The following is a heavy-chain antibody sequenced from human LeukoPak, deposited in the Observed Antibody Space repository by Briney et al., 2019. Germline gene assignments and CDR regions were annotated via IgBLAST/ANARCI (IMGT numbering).Heavy chain of an antibody. D-gene: IGHD4-17*01. CDR1: GFTFSSYG. J-gene: IGHJ5*02. Sequence: GGSLRLSCAASGFTFSSYGMHWVRQAPGKGLEWVAVIWYDGSNKYYADSVKGRFTISRDNSKNTLYLQMNSLRAEDTAVYYCARDKFPTVTTGWFDPWGQGTLVTVSS. CDR3: ARDKFPTVTTGWFDP. V-gene: IGHV3-33*01. CDR2: IWYDGSNK.